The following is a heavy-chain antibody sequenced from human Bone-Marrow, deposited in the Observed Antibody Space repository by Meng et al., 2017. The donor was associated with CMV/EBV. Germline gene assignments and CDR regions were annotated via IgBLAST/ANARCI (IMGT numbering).Heavy chain of an antibody. J-gene: IGHJ3*02. D-gene: IGHD6-19*01. CDR1: SISSSSYY. V-gene: IGHV4-39*07. CDR3: ARSPGIAVAGNDAFDI. CDR2: IYYSGST. Sequence: SISSSSYYWGWIRQPPGKGLEWIGSIYYSGSTYYNPSLKSRVTISVDTSKNQFSLKLSSVTAADTAVYYCARSPGIAVAGNDAFDIWGQGTMVTVSS.